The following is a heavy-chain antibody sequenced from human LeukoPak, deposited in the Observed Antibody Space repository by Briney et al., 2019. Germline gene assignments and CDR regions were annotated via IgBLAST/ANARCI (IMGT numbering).Heavy chain of an antibody. CDR3: AREQSYYET. CDR2: ITSSSSYT. V-gene: IGHV3-11*05. CDR1: GFTFSDYY. J-gene: IGHJ1*01. Sequence: GGSLRLSCAASGFTFSDYYMSWIRQAPGKGLEWVSYITSSSSYTNYADSVKGRFTISRDNAKNSLYLQMNSLRAEDTAVYYCAREQSYYETWGEGTLGPVSS. D-gene: IGHD3-22*01.